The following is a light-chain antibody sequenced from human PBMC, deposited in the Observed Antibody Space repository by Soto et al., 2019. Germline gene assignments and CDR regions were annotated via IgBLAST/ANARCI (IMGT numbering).Light chain of an antibody. V-gene: IGKV1-5*01. CDR2: DAS. Sequence: DIQMTQSPSTLSASVGDRVTITCRARQSISRWLAWYQQKPGKAPKLLIYDASTLEVGAPSRFSGSGSGTDFTLKISRVEAEDVGVYYCMQALQTLTFGQGTRLEIK. J-gene: IGKJ5*01. CDR1: QSISRW. CDR3: MQALQTLT.